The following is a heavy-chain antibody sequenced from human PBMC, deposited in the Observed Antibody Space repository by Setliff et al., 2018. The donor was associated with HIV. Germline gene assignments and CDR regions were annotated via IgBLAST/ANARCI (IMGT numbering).Heavy chain of an antibody. Sequence: ASVKVSCKASGYTFTSYGISWVRQAPGQGLEWMGWISSYNGNTNYAQKLQGRVAMTTDTSTSTVYMELSSLRSEDTAVYYGACAGAWQRNALDIWGQGTMVTVSS. J-gene: IGHJ3*02. D-gene: IGHD5-12*01. CDR1: GYTFTSYG. CDR3: ACAGAWQRNALDI. V-gene: IGHV1-18*01. CDR2: ISSYNGNT.